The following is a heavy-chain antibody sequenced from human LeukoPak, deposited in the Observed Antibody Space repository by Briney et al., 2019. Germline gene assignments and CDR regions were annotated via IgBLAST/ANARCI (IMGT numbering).Heavy chain of an antibody. CDR1: GYSISSGYY. CDR3: ARRTYPRLFDY. CDR2: IYHSGST. Sequence: SETLSLTCTVSGYSISSGYYWGWIRPPPGKGLEWIGSIYHSGSTYYNPSLKSRVTISVDTSKNQFSLKLSSVTAADTAVYYCARRTYPRLFDYWGQGTLVTVSS. J-gene: IGHJ4*02. V-gene: IGHV4-38-2*02. D-gene: IGHD6-25*01.